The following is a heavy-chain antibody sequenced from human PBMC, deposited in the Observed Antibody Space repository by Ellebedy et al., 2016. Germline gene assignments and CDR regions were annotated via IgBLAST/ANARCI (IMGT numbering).Heavy chain of an antibody. J-gene: IGHJ6*02. V-gene: IGHV4-34*01. CDR1: GGSFSGYY. D-gene: IGHD2-21*02. CDR2: INHSGST. Sequence: SETLSLXXAVYGGSFSGYYWSWIRQPPGKGLEWIGEINHSGSTNYNPSLKSRVTISVDTSKNQFSLKLSSVTAADTAVYYCARGKVVTAIRYYYYGMDVWGQGTTVTVSS. CDR3: ARGKVVTAIRYYYYGMDV.